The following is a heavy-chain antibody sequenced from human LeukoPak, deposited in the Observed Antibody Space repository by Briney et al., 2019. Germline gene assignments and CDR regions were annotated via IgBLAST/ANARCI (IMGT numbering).Heavy chain of an antibody. CDR1: GGSFSGYY. D-gene: IGHD3-22*01. CDR2: INHSGST. CDR3: ARGLGSSGYLDY. Sequence: SETLSLTCAVYGGSFSGYYWSWIRQPPGKGLEWIGEINHSGSTNYNPSLKSRVTISVDTSKNQFSLKLSSVTVADTAVYYCARGLGSSGYLDYWGQGTLDTVSS. J-gene: IGHJ4*02. V-gene: IGHV4-34*01.